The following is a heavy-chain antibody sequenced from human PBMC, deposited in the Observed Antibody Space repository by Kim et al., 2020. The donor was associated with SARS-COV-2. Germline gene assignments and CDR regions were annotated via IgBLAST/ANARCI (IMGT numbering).Heavy chain of an antibody. V-gene: IGHV1-3*04. J-gene: IGHJ4*02. CDR1: EYSFTTYT. Sequence: ASVKVSCKASEYSFTTYTIQWLRQAPGQRLEWIGLINTDNGKTKYSEKFQGRVTITRDTYASTAYMELSNMRSEDTALYYCAREVRGVITYFDYWGQGTLVTVSS. CDR2: INTDNGKT. D-gene: IGHD3-10*01. CDR3: AREVRGVITYFDY.